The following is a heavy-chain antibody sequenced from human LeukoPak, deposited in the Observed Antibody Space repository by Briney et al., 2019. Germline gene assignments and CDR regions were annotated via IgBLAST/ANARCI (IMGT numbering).Heavy chain of an antibody. V-gene: IGHV1-18*01. Sequence: ASVKVSCKASGYTFTSYGISWVRQAPGQGLEWMGWMSAYNGNTNYAQKLQGRVTMTTDTSTSTAYMELRSLRSDDTAVYYCARGTHYYDTSGYYSTDAFDIWGQGTMVTVSS. J-gene: IGHJ3*02. CDR1: GYTFTSYG. D-gene: IGHD3-22*01. CDR3: ARGTHYYDTSGYYSTDAFDI. CDR2: MSAYNGNT.